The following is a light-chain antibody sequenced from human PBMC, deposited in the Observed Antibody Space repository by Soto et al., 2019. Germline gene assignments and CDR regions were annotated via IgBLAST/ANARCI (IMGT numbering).Light chain of an antibody. CDR3: SSYAGNDNVV. CDR1: SSDVGAYNY. V-gene: IGLV2-8*01. CDR2: EVS. Sequence: QSALTQPPSASGSPGQSVTISCTGTSSDVGAYNYVSWYQQHPGKAPKLMIYEVSKRPSGVPDRFSGSKSGNTASLTVSGLQDEDEADYYCSSYAGNDNVVFGGGTKLTVL. J-gene: IGLJ3*02.